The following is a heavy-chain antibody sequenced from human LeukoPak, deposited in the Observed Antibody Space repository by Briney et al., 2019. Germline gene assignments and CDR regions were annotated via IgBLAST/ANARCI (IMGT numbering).Heavy chain of an antibody. V-gene: IGHV1-69*06. D-gene: IGHD3-10*01. J-gene: IGHJ6*04. CDR3: GRGSGSPLGGMDV. CDR2: IIPIFGTA. CDR1: GGTFSSYA. Sequence: ASVKVSCKASGGTFSSYAISWVRQPPGQGLEWMGGIIPIFGTANNAQKFQGRVTITADKSTSTAYMELSSLRSEDTAVYYCGRGSGSPLGGMDVWGKGTTVTVSS.